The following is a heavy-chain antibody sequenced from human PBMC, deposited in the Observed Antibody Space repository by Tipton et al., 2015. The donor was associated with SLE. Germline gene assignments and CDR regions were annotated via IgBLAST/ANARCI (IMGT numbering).Heavy chain of an antibody. Sequence: TLSLTCTVSGGSISSYYWSWIRQPPGKGLEWIGYIYYSGSTNYNPSLKSRVTISVDTSKNQFSLKLSSVTAADTAVYYCARAQGYYYDSSGYGWFDPWGQGTLVTVSS. J-gene: IGHJ5*02. V-gene: IGHV4-59*01. CDR2: IYYSGST. CDR1: GGSISSYY. CDR3: ARAQGYYYDSSGYGWFDP. D-gene: IGHD3-22*01.